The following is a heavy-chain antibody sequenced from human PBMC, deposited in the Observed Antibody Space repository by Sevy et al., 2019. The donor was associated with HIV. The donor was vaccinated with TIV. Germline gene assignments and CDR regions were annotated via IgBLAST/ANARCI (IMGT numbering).Heavy chain of an antibody. V-gene: IGHV4-31*03. CDR3: ARGEWELLGGFDY. CDR2: IYHSGST. D-gene: IGHD1-26*01. Sequence: SETLSLTCTVSGGSISSGGYYWSWIRQHPGKGLEWIGYIYHSGSTYYNPTLKSRVTISVDTSKKQFSLKLSSVTAADTAVYYCARGEWELLGGFDYWGLGTLVTVSS. CDR1: GGSISSGGYY. J-gene: IGHJ4*02.